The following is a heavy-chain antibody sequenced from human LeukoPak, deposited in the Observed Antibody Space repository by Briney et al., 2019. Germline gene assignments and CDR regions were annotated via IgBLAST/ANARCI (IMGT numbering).Heavy chain of an antibody. J-gene: IGHJ4*02. V-gene: IGHV3-64*01. CDR3: ARGTHYYGSGSYYNEPLDY. D-gene: IGHD3-10*01. CDR2: ISSDGGST. CDR1: GFSFSSHG. Sequence: GGTLRLSCAASGFSFSSHGMSWVRQAPGKGLEYVSAISSDGGSTYYANSVKGRFTISRDNSKNTLYLQMGSLRAEDMAVYYCARGTHYYGSGSYYNEPLDYWGQGTLVTVSS.